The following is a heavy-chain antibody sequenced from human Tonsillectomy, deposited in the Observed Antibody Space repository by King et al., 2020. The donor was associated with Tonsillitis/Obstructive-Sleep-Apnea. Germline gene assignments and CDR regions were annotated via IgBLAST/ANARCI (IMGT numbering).Heavy chain of an antibody. CDR1: GGSVSSYY. Sequence: QLQESGPGLVKPSETLSLTCTVSGGSVSSYYWSWIRQPPGKGLEWIGYIYHSGSTNYNPSLKSRVTISVDTSKNQFSLKLSSVTAADTAVYYCARDPTGRRELDYWGQGTLVTVSS. CDR2: IYHSGST. V-gene: IGHV4-59*02. J-gene: IGHJ4*02. D-gene: IGHD4-17*01. CDR3: ARDPTGRRELDY.